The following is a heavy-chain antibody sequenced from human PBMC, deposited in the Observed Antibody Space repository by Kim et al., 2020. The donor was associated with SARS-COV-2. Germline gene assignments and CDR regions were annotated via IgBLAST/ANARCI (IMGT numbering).Heavy chain of an antibody. J-gene: IGHJ4*02. CDR3: ARRGYSSGYYDY. V-gene: IGHV4-39*07. D-gene: IGHD5-18*01. Sequence: FHNASLKSRLSISVDTSKSQFSLRLSSVTAADTAVYYCARRGYSSGYYDYWGQGILVTVSS.